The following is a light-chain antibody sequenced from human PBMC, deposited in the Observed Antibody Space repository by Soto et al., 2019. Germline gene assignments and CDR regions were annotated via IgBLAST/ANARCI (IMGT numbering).Light chain of an antibody. Sequence: ENVLTQSPATLSLSPGERATLSCRASQSVSSYSAWYQQKPGQGPRLLIYDASNRATGIPARFSGSGSGTDFTLTISSLEPEDFAVYYCQQGNNWPLTFGGGTKVEIK. J-gene: IGKJ4*01. V-gene: IGKV3-11*01. CDR1: QSVSSY. CDR2: DAS. CDR3: QQGNNWPLT.